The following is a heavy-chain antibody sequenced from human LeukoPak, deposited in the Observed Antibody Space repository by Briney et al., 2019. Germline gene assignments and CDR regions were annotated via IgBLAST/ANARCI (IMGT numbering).Heavy chain of an antibody. Sequence: PGGSLRLSCAASGFTFSSYEMNWVRQAPGEGLEWVSYISSSGSTIYYADSVKGRFTISRDNAKNSLYLQMNSLRAEDTAVYYCAREYSSSWYPYFDYWGQGTLVTVSS. D-gene: IGHD6-13*01. J-gene: IGHJ4*02. V-gene: IGHV3-48*03. CDR2: ISSSGSTI. CDR1: GFTFSSYE. CDR3: AREYSSSWYPYFDY.